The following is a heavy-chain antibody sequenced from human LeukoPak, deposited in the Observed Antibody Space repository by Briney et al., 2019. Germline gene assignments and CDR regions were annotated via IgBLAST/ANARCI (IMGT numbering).Heavy chain of an antibody. CDR2: IYYSGNT. CDR3: ARQTGSGLFILP. CDR1: GGSFSGYY. D-gene: IGHD3/OR15-3a*01. Sequence: PSETLSLTCAVYGGSFSGYYWSWIRQPPGKGLEWIGSIYYSGNTYYNASLKSQVSISIGTSKNQFSLRLTSVTAADTAVYYCARQTGSGLFILPGGQGTLVTVSS. J-gene: IGHJ4*02. V-gene: IGHV4-34*01.